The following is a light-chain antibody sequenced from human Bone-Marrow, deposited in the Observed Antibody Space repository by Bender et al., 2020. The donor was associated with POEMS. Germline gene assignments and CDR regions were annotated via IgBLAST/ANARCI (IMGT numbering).Light chain of an antibody. J-gene: IGLJ3*02. Sequence: QSALTQPPSVSGSPGQSVTISCPGTSSNVGGYNYVSWYQQHPGKTPKLLIYDVSNRPSGISNRFSGSKSGNTASLTISGLQAEDEADYYCNAYTRSSTLVFGGGTKLTV. CDR1: SSNVGGYNY. CDR2: DVS. V-gene: IGLV2-14*03. CDR3: NAYTRSSTLV.